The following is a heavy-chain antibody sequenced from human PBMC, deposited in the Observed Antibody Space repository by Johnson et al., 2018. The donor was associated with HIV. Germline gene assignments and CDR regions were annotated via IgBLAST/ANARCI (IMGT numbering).Heavy chain of an antibody. D-gene: IGHD3-16*02. CDR1: GFTVSNNY. CDR3: ARGPIADDAFDI. Sequence: VQLVESGGDLVKAGGSLRLSCAASGFTVSNNYMSWVRQAPGKGLEWVSFIYSGGTTYYADSVKGRFTISRDNSKNTLYLQMNSLRAEDTAVYFCARGPIADDAFDIWGQGTMVTVSS. J-gene: IGHJ3*02. V-gene: IGHV3-66*02. CDR2: IYSGGTT.